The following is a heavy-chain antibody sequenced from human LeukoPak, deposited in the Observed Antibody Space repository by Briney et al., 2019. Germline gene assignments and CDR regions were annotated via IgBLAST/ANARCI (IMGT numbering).Heavy chain of an antibody. J-gene: IGHJ6*03. D-gene: IGHD6-13*01. CDR2: INHSGST. CDR1: GGSFSGYY. V-gene: IGHV4-34*01. Sequence: SETLSLTCAVYGGSFSGYYWSWIRQPPGKGLEWIGEINHSGSTNYNPSLKSRVTISVDTSKNQFSLKLSSVTAADTAVYYCARGRQQLVSDYYYYYMDVWGKGTTVTVSS. CDR3: ARGRQQLVSDYYYYYMDV.